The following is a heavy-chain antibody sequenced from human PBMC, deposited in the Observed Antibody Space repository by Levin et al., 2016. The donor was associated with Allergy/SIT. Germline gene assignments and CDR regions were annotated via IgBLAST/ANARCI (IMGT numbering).Heavy chain of an antibody. J-gene: IGHJ4*02. V-gene: IGHV5-51*01. CDR1: GYSFASYW. Sequence: GGSLRLSCKGSGYSFASYWIGWVRQMPGKGLEWMGIIYPGDSDTRYSPSFQGQVTISADKSISTAYLQWSSLKASDTAMYYCARHLDSSGYYYGGGDYWGQGTLVTVSS. CDR2: IYPGDSDT. D-gene: IGHD3-22*01. CDR3: ARHLDSSGYYYGGGDY.